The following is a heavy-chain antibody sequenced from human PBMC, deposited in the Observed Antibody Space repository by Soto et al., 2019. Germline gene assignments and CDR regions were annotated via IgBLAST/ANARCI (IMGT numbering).Heavy chain of an antibody. CDR2: IKSKTAGGTT. CDR1: GFIFSNAW. D-gene: IGHD2-2*01. V-gene: IGHV3-15*07. CDR3: PRDSYSSIRVVGLAY. Sequence: GGSLRLSCAASGFIFSNAWINWVRQAPGKGLEWVGRIKSKTAGGTTDFAEPVKGRFAIARDDSNNMVYLQMNGLKVEDTAVYYCPRDSYSSIRVVGLAYWGNGALVTVPS. J-gene: IGHJ4*01.